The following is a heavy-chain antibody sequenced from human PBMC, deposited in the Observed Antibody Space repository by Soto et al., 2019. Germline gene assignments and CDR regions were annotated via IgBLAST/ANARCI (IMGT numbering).Heavy chain of an antibody. V-gene: IGHV5-51*01. CDR1: GYSFTSYW. CDR2: IYPGDSDT. CDR3: ARLPLSQLATYYYYGMDV. Sequence: PEESLKISWKGSGYSFTSYWIGWVRQMPGKGLEWMGIIYPGDSDTRYSPSFQGQVTISADKSISTAYLQWSSLKASDTAMYYCARLPLSQLATYYYYGMDVWGQGTTVTGSS. D-gene: IGHD6-6*01. J-gene: IGHJ6*02.